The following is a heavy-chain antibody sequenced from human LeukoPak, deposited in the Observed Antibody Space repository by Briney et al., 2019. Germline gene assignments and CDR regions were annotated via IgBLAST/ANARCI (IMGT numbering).Heavy chain of an antibody. Sequence: SETLSLTCTVSGYSISSSSYYWGWIRQPPGKGLEWIGSIYYSGSTYYNPSLKSRFTISVDTSKNQFSLKLSSVTAADTAVYYCARLARGYSGYDSYYYYMDVWGKGTTVTISS. D-gene: IGHD5-12*01. J-gene: IGHJ6*03. CDR2: IYYSGST. V-gene: IGHV4-39*01. CDR3: ARLARGYSGYDSYYYYMDV. CDR1: GYSISSSSYY.